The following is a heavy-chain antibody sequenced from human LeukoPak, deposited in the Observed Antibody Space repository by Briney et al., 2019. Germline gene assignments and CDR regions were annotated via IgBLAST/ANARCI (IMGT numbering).Heavy chain of an antibody. Sequence: ASVKVSCKASGYTFTSYDINWVRQATGQGLEWMGWMNPNSGNTGYAQKFQGRVTMTRNTSISTAYMELSSLRSEDTAVYYCARGRRAGGVIVMLSRGYYFDYWGQGTLVTVSS. V-gene: IGHV1-8*02. D-gene: IGHD3-16*02. CDR1: GYTFTSYD. CDR3: ARGRRAGGVIVMLSRGYYFDY. J-gene: IGHJ4*02. CDR2: MNPNSGNT.